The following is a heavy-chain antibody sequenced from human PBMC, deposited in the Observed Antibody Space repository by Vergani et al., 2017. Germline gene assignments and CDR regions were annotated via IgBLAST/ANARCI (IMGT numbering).Heavy chain of an antibody. J-gene: IGHJ4*02. Sequence: QVQLVQSGAEVKKPGSSVKVSCKASGGTFSSYAISWVRQAPGQGLEWMGGIIPIFGTANYAQKFQGRVTITADESTSPAYMELSSLRSEDTAVYYCARDRYTSGSYYRGGILADYWGQGTLVTVSS. CDR1: GGTFSSYA. CDR3: ARDRYTSGSYYRGGILADY. CDR2: IIPIFGTA. V-gene: IGHV1-69*01. D-gene: IGHD1-26*01.